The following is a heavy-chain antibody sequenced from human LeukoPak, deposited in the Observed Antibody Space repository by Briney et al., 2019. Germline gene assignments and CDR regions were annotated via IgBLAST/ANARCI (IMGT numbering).Heavy chain of an antibody. Sequence: SETLSLTCTVSGGSISSYYWSWIRQPPGKGLEWIGYIYYSGSTNYNPSLKSRVTISVDTSKNQFSLKLSSVTAADTAVYYCARHGRDYVWGSYRYTSWYFDYWGQGTLVAVSS. CDR2: IYYSGST. CDR3: ARHGRDYVWGSYRYTSWYFDY. J-gene: IGHJ4*02. D-gene: IGHD3-16*02. CDR1: GGSISSYY. V-gene: IGHV4-59*08.